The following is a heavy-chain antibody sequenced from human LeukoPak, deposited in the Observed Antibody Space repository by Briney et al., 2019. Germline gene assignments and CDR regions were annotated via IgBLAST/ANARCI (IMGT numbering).Heavy chain of an antibody. V-gene: IGHV4-59*01. CDR3: AIMTGYYRLCDYYYYMDV. D-gene: IGHD3-9*01. J-gene: IGHJ6*03. Sequence: PSETLSLTCPGSGGSISSYYWSWLRQPPGKGLEGIGSIYYSGSTNYNPSLKSRVTISVDTSKNQFSLKLSSVTAADTAVYYCAIMTGYYRLCDYYYYMDVWGKGTTVTISS. CDR2: IYYSGST. CDR1: GGSISSYY.